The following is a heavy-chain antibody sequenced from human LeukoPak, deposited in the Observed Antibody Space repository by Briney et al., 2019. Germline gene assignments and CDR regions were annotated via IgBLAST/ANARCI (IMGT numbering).Heavy chain of an antibody. D-gene: IGHD1-26*01. Sequence: GRSLRLSCAASGFTFSRHGIHWVRQAPGKGLEWVAVISYDGSNKYYADSVKGRFTISRDNSKNTLYLQMNSLRAEDTAVYYCAFGSYLGGSFDYWGQGTLVTVSS. CDR2: ISYDGSNK. V-gene: IGHV3-30*03. J-gene: IGHJ4*02. CDR3: AFGSYLGGSFDY. CDR1: GFTFSRHG.